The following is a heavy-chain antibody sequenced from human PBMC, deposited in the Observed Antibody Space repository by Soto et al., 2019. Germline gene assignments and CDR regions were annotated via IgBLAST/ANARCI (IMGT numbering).Heavy chain of an antibody. CDR2: IKRRSDGGTT. CDR1: GFSFTNAW. D-gene: IGHD2-21*02. CDR3: TADSTATWDYGMDV. V-gene: IGHV3-15*01. Sequence: GGSLRLSCAASGFSFTNAWMNWVRQAPGKGLEWVGRIKRRSDGGTTDYAAPVEGRFTVSSDEPKNTLYLQMNSLKVEDTAVYYCTADSTATWDYGMDVWGQGTTVTVSS. J-gene: IGHJ6*01.